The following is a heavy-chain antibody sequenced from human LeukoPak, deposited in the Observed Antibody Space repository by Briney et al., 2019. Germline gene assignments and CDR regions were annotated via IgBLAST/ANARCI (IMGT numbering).Heavy chain of an antibody. J-gene: IGHJ3*02. Sequence: PGRSLRLSCAASGFTFDDYAMHWVRQAPGKGLEWVSGISWNSGSIGYADSVKGRFTISRDNAKNSLYLQMNSLRAEGMASYYCRATGHDAFDIWGQGTMVTVSS. D-gene: IGHD1-26*01. CDR2: ISWNSGSI. V-gene: IGHV3-9*03. CDR1: GFTFDDYA. CDR3: RATGHDAFDI.